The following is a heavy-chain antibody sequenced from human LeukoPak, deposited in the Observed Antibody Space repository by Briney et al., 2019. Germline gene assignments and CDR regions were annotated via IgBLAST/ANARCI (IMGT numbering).Heavy chain of an antibody. CDR3: ARGPNIVVVPAASHSYYGMDV. V-gene: IGHV3-30-3*01. CDR2: ISYDGSNK. J-gene: IGHJ6*02. D-gene: IGHD2-2*01. Sequence: GGSLRLSCAASGFTFSSYAMHWIRQAPGKGLEWVAVISYDGSNKYYADSVKGRFTISRDNSKNTLYLQMNSLRAEDTAVYYCARGPNIVVVPAASHSYYGMDVWGQGTTVTVSS. CDR1: GFTFSSYA.